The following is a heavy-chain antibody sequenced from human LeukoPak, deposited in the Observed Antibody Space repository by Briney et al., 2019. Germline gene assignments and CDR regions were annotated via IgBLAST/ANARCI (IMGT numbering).Heavy chain of an antibody. J-gene: IGHJ4*02. CDR3: ARQMTPHGNFDY. CDR1: GFTLSNFA. D-gene: IGHD1-26*01. CDR2: IGTAGDT. Sequence: PGGSLRLSCAASGFTLSNFAMHWVSQATGKGLEWVSAIGTAGDTFYPGSVKGRFTISRENAKNSLYLQMNNLRAEDTAVYYCARQMTPHGNFDYWGQGTLVTVSS. V-gene: IGHV3-13*01.